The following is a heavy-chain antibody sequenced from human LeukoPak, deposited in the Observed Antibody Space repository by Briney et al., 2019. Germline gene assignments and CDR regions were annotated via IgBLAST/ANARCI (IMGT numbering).Heavy chain of an antibody. V-gene: IGHV3-7*01. CDR3: ARCFWSSYRPLYYFDY. J-gene: IGHJ4*02. D-gene: IGHD3-3*01. CDR1: GFTFSSYW. Sequence: QPGGSLRLSCAASGFTFSSYWMSWVRQAPGKGLEWVANIKQDGSEKYYVDSVKGRFTISRDNAKNSLYLQMNSLRAEDTAVYYCARCFWSSYRPLYYFDYWGQGTLVTVSS. CDR2: IKQDGSEK.